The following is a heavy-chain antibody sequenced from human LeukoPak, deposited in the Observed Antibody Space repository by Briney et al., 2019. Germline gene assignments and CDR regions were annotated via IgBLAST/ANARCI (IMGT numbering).Heavy chain of an antibody. Sequence: SETLSLTCTVSGGSIRNYYWNWIRQPPGKGLEWIGYLYYSGSTNSNPSHKSRVTMSVDTSKNQFSLKLRSVTAADTAVYYCARGGSGISNAFDIWGQGTMVTVSS. CDR3: ARGGSGISNAFDI. V-gene: IGHV4-59*01. J-gene: IGHJ3*02. CDR2: LYYSGST. CDR1: GGSIRNYY. D-gene: IGHD3-10*01.